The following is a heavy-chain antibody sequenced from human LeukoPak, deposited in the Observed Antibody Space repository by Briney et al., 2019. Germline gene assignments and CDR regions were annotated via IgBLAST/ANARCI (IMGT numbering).Heavy chain of an antibody. CDR3: ARGTCSGGSCSYSY. J-gene: IGHJ4*02. Sequence: ASVKVSCKASGNTFTRYGMNWVRQAPGQGLEWMGWINTNTGNPTHAQGFTGRFVFSLDTSVSTAYLHISSLKAEDTAVYYCARGTCSGGSCSYSYWGQGTLVTVSS. D-gene: IGHD2-15*01. CDR1: GNTFTRYG. V-gene: IGHV7-4-1*02. CDR2: INTNTGNP.